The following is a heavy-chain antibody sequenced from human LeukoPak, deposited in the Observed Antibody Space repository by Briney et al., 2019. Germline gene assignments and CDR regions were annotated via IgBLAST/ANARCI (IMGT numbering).Heavy chain of an antibody. V-gene: IGHV1-69-2*01. CDR3: ARQGTIFGVVIWLDY. J-gene: IGHJ4*02. CDR2: VDPEDGET. Sequence: ASVKISCKVSGYTFTDYYMHWVQQAPGKGLEWMGLVDPEDGETIYAEKFQGRVTITADTSTDTAYMELSSLRSEDTAVYYCARQGTIFGVVIWLDYWGQGTLVTVSS. D-gene: IGHD3-3*01. CDR1: GYTFTDYY.